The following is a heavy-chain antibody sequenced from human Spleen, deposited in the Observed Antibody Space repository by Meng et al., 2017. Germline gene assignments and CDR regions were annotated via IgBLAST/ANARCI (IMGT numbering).Heavy chain of an antibody. V-gene: IGHV3-74*01. D-gene: IGHD6-19*01. CDR3: ARDKAVSGTGFDK. Sequence: GESLKISCAASGFTFSSYWMHWVRQAPGKGLMWVSRINTDGSSTGYENSVMGRFTTSRDNAKNTVYLQMESLRAEDTAVYYCARDKAVSGTGFDKWGQGMLVTAPQ. CDR2: INTDGSST. CDR1: GFTFSSYW. J-gene: IGHJ4*02.